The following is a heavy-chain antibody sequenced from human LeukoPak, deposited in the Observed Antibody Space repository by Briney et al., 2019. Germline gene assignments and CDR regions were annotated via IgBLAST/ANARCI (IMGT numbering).Heavy chain of an antibody. CDR2: IYPGESDT. CDR1: GYRFTSYW. CDR3: ASGVVGTYYFDY. J-gene: IGHJ4*02. V-gene: IGHV5-51*01. Sequence: GESLKISCQGSGYRFTSYWIGWVRQMPGKGLGWMGIIYPGESDTRYSPSFQGQATISADKSISTAYLQWSSLKASDTAMYYCASGVVGTYYFDYWGQGTLVTVSS. D-gene: IGHD3-3*01.